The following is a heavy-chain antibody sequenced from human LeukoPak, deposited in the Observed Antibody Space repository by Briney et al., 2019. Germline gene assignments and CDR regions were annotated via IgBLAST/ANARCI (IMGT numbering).Heavy chain of an antibody. CDR3: ARREDVVVPAASYYYGMDV. V-gene: IGHV1-69*01. Sequence: SVKVPCKASGGTFSSYAISWVRQAPGQGLEWMGGIIPIFGTANYAQKFQGRVTITADESTSTAYMELSGLRSEDTAVYYCARREDVVVPAASYYYGMDVWGKGTTVTVSS. J-gene: IGHJ6*04. CDR2: IIPIFGTA. D-gene: IGHD2-2*01. CDR1: GGTFSSYA.